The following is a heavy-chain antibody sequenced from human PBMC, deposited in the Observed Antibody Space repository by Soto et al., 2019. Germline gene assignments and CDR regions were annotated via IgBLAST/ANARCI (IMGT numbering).Heavy chain of an antibody. CDR2: IAFDGSVT. CDR1: GFTVSSYF. V-gene: IGHV3-30-3*01. D-gene: IGHD6-19*01. CDR3: ENCRGWAAHEY. Sequence: QAQLVESGGGVVQPGKSLRLSCAASGFTVSSYFMHWVRQAPGKGLEWVAGIAFDGSVTNVVDSVKGRFTIFTNNRKNTVYLQLNNLRAEDAAVYYCENCRGWAAHEYWGQGSLVVVSA. J-gene: IGHJ4*02.